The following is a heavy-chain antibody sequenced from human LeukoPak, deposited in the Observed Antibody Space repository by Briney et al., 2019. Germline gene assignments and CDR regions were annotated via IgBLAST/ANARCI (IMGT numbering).Heavy chain of an antibody. CDR3: AKESPKTREGAHMIVVVKA. J-gene: IGHJ5*02. V-gene: IGHV3-48*01. Sequence: GGSLRLSCAASGFTFSSYSMNWGRQAPGKGRGGVSYITRSSTTIYYADSVKGRFTISRDNAKNSRYLQMNSLRAEDTAVFYCAKESPKTREGAHMIVVVKAWGQGTLVTVSP. CDR1: GFTFSSYS. D-gene: IGHD3-22*01. CDR2: ITRSSTTI.